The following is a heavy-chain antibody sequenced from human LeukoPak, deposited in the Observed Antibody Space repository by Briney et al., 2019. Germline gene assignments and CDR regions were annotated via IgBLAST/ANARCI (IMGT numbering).Heavy chain of an antibody. Sequence: GGSLRLSCAASGFTFSSYWMSWVRQAPGKGLEWVANIKQDGSEKYYVDSVKGRFTISRDNAKNSLYLQMNSLRAEDTAVYYRARTKYYYDSSGYYLYYFDYWGQGNLVTVSS. V-gene: IGHV3-7*01. CDR1: GFTFSSYW. D-gene: IGHD3-22*01. J-gene: IGHJ4*02. CDR2: IKQDGSEK. CDR3: ARTKYYYDSSGYYLYYFDY.